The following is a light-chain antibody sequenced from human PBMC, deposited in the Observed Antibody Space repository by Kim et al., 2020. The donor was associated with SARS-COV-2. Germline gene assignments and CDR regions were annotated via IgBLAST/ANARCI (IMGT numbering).Light chain of an antibody. V-gene: IGKV3-20*01. CDR3: QQYGSSPFT. J-gene: IGKJ2*01. CDR1: QSVSSSY. CDR2: GAS. Sequence: WSPGERATLYCRASQSVSSSYLAWYQQKPGQAPRLLIYGASSRATGIPDRFSGSGSGTDFTLTISRLEPEDFAVYYCQQYGSSPFTFGQGTKLEI.